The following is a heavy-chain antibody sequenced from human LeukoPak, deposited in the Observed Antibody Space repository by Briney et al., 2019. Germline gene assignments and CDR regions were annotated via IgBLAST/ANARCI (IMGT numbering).Heavy chain of an antibody. V-gene: IGHV3-33*01. CDR1: GFTFSDYG. CDR2: IWYDGGKK. Sequence: GGSLRLPCAASGFTFSDYGMYWVRQAPGKGLEWVALIWYDGGKKYYTDSVRGRFTISRDNSKNTLYLQMNSLRAEDTAVYYCVRYCNGGSCYRAAFDVWGPGTTVTVSS. J-gene: IGHJ3*01. CDR3: VRYCNGGSCYRAAFDV. D-gene: IGHD2-15*01.